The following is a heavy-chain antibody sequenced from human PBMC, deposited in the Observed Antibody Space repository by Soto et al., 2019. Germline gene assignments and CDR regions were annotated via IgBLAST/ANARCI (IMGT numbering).Heavy chain of an antibody. V-gene: IGHV1-69*13. CDR1: GGTFSSYA. Sequence: SVEVSCKXSGGTFSSYAISWVRQAPGQGLEWMGGIISIFGTANYAQKFQGRVTITADESTSTAYMELSSLRSEDTAVYYCARDWIQLWWGYSDYWGQGTLVTVSS. J-gene: IGHJ4*02. CDR2: IISIFGTA. CDR3: ARDWIQLWWGYSDY. D-gene: IGHD5-18*01.